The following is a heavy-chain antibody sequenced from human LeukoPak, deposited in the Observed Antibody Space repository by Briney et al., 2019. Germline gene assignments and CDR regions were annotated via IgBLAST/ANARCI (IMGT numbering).Heavy chain of an antibody. J-gene: IGHJ4*02. CDR3: ARRGYTYGYDY. D-gene: IGHD5-18*01. Sequence: PGRSLRLSCAASGFPFSSYGMHWVRQAPGKGLEYVSSITSIGSSTYYADSVKGRFTISRDNSKNTLYLQMGSLRTEDMAVYYCARRGYTYGYDYWGQGTLVTVSS. CDR2: ITSIGSST. V-gene: IGHV3-64*02. CDR1: GFPFSSYG.